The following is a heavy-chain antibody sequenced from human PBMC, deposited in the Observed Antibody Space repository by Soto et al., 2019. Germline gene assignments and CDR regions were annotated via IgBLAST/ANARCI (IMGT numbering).Heavy chain of an antibody. CDR1: GGTFSSYA. CDR2: IIPIFGTA. D-gene: IGHD4-17*01. Sequence: SVKVSCKASGGTFSSYAISWVRQAPGQGLEWMGGIIPIFGTANYAQKFQGRVTITADESTSTAYMELSSPRSEDTAVYYCARDRDSHYGLYYYYGMDVWGQGTTVTVSS. V-gene: IGHV1-69*13. CDR3: ARDRDSHYGLYYYYGMDV. J-gene: IGHJ6*02.